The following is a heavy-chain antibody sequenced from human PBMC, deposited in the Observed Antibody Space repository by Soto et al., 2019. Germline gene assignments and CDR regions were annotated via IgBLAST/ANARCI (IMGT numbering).Heavy chain of an antibody. CDR1: GGSVSSGSYY. CDR2: IYYSGST. J-gene: IGHJ4*02. V-gene: IGHV4-61*01. Sequence: SETLSLTCTVSGGSVSSGSYYWSWIRQPPGKGLEWIGYIYYSGSTNYNPSLKSRVTISVDTSKNQFSLKLSSVTAADTAVYYCARTPSSYFDYWGQGTLVTVPS. CDR3: ARTPSSYFDY.